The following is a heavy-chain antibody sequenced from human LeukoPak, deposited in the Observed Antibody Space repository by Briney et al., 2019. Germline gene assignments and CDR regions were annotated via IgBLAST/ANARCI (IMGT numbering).Heavy chain of an antibody. V-gene: IGHV5-51*01. CDR2: IYPGDSDT. CDR3: ARLYCSSASCYTGSSYYFDY. J-gene: IGHJ4*02. CDR1: GYSSTNYW. D-gene: IGHD2-2*02. Sequence: GESLKISCKGSGYSSTNYWIAWVRQMPGKRLEWMGIIYPGDSDTRYSPSFQGQVTISVDKSISTAYLQWSSLRASDIAMYYCARLYCSSASCYTGSSYYFDYWGQGTLVTVSS.